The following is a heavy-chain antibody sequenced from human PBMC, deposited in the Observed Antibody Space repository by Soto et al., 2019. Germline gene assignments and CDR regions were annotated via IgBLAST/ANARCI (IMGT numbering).Heavy chain of an antibody. V-gene: IGHV3-9*01. CDR2: ISWNSGSI. CDR3: AKGRIDDFWSGYYRGFDY. J-gene: IGHJ4*02. D-gene: IGHD3-3*01. Sequence: EVQLVESGGGLVQPGRSLRLSCAASGFTFDDYAMHWVRQAPGKGLEWVSGISWNSGSIGYADSVKGRFTISRDNAKNSLYLQMNSLRAVDTALYYCAKGRIDDFWSGYYRGFDYWGQGTLVTVSS. CDR1: GFTFDDYA.